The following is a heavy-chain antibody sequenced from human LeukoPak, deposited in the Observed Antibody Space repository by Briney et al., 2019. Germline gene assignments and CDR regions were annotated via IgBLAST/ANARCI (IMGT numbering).Heavy chain of an antibody. CDR3: AKAQWRRWPTGDDAIDV. CDR2: ISYEGSST. D-gene: IGHD6-19*01. J-gene: IGHJ3*01. V-gene: IGHV3-30*18. CDR1: GFMFNGYA. Sequence: PGRSLRLSCAASGFMFNGYAMHWARQAPGKGLDWLTVISYEGSSTKYADSVKGRFTISRDNSKSTLFLQMNSLRDEDTAVYYCAKAQWRRWPTGDDAIDVWGQGTMVIVSS.